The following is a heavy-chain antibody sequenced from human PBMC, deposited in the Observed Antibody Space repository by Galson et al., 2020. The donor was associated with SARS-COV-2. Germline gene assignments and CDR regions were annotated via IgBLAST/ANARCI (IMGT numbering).Heavy chain of an antibody. J-gene: IGHJ4*02. CDR2: INSSGST. V-gene: IGHV4-34*01. CDR1: GGSFSGYY. Sequence: SETLSLTCAVYGGSFSGYYWSWIRQPPGKGLEWIGAINSSGSTNYNPSLKSRATISVDTSKNHFSLKLSSVTAADTAVYYCAREENFFLVGTATRMCYFDYWGRGTLATVSA. CDR3: AREENFFLVGTATRMCYFDY. D-gene: IGHD2-21*02.